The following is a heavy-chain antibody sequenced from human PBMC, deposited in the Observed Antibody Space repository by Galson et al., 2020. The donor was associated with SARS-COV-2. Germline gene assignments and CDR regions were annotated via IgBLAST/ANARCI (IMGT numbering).Heavy chain of an antibody. Sequence: SETLSLTCSASGVSLSSSTYYWGWLRQPPGQGLEWIGSISHGGSTYYNPSLMSRATISGDTSKNQFSLKLSSVPAAASAVYYCARADFANDAFDIWGRGTMVTVSS. CDR3: ARADFANDAFDI. J-gene: IGHJ3*02. CDR2: ISHGGST. CDR1: GVSLSSSTYY. V-gene: IGHV4-39*07. D-gene: IGHD3-3*01.